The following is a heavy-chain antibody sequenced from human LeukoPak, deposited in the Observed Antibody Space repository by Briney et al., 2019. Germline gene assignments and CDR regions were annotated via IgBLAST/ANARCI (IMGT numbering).Heavy chain of an antibody. D-gene: IGHD2-21*01. Sequence: GGSPRLSCAASGFTVSSNYMSWVRQAPGKGLEWVSVIYSGGSTYYADSVKGRFTISRDNSKNTLYLQMNSLRAEDTAVYYCARIGHPYCGGDCYRDAFDIWGQGTMVTVSS. CDR3: ARIGHPYCGGDCYRDAFDI. CDR1: GFTVSSNY. CDR2: IYSGGST. V-gene: IGHV3-53*01. J-gene: IGHJ3*02.